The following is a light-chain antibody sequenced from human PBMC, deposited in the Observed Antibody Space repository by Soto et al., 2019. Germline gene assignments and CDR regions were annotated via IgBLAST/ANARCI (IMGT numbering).Light chain of an antibody. CDR3: QQYNSYSPT. V-gene: IGKV1-5*03. CDR2: KAS. CDR1: QSISVW. Sequence: DIQMTQSPSTLSASVGDRVTITCRASQSISVWLAWYQQKAGKAPNLLIYKASRLESGVPSRFSGSGSETESTLTISGLQPGDSATYYCQQYNSYSPTFGQGTKVDIK. J-gene: IGKJ1*01.